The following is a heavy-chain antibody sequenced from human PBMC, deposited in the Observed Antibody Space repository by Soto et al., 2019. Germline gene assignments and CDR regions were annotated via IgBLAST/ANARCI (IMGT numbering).Heavy chain of an antibody. V-gene: IGHV1-3*01. CDR1: GYTFTSYA. D-gene: IGHD3-3*01. CDR3: ARTTYYDFWSGYYFSGWFDP. J-gene: IGHJ5*02. Sequence: GASVKVSFKASGYTFTSYAMHWVRQAPGQRLEWMGWINAGNGNTKYSQKFQGRATITRDTSASTAYMELSSLRSEDTAVYYCARTTYYDFWSGYYFSGWFDPWGQGTLVTVSS. CDR2: INAGNGNT.